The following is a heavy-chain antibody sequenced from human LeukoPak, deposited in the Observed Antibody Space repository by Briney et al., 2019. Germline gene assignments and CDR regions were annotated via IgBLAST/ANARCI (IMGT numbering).Heavy chain of an antibody. CDR2: IYPGDSDT. V-gene: IGHV5-51*01. J-gene: IGHJ2*01. CDR3: ARLDHVVVVAATDWYFDL. D-gene: IGHD2-15*01. Sequence: GESLKISCKGSGCSFTSYWIGWVRQMPGKGLERMGIIYPGDSDTRYSPSFQGQVTISADKSISTAYLQWSSLKASDTAMYYCARLDHVVVVAATDWYFDLWGRGTLVTVSS. CDR1: GCSFTSYW.